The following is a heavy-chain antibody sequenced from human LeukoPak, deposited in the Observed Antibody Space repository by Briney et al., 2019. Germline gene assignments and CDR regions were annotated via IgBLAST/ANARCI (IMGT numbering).Heavy chain of an antibody. CDR1: GFTFSSYS. V-gene: IGHV3-30*02. CDR2: IRYDGSNK. J-gene: IGHJ4*02. D-gene: IGHD3-10*01. CDR3: AKDWDDYYGSGSYFDY. Sequence: GRSLRLSCAASGFTFSSYSIHWVRQAPGKGLEWVAFIRYDGSNKYYADSVKGRFTMSRDNSKNTLYLQMNSLRAEDTAVYYCAKDWDDYYGSGSYFDYWGQGTLVTVSS.